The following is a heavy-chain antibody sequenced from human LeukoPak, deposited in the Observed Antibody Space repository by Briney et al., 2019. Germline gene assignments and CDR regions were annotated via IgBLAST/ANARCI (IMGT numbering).Heavy chain of an antibody. CDR1: GFTFDGYA. D-gene: IGHD5-24*01. CDR3: ARGDGSTSATDDY. CDR2: ISWNSGSI. J-gene: IGHJ4*02. Sequence: GGSLRLSCAASGFTFDGYAMHWVRQGPGKGLEWVSGISWNSGSIGYADSVKGRFTISRDNAKNSLYLQMNNLRPEDTAVYYCARGDGSTSATDDYRGQGTLVTASS. V-gene: IGHV3-9*01.